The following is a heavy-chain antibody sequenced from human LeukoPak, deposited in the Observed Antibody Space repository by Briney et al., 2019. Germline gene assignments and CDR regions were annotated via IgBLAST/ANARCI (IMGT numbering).Heavy chain of an antibody. J-gene: IGHJ4*02. V-gene: IGHV1-18*01. CDR2: ISAYNGNT. D-gene: IGHD6-19*01. CDR1: GYTFTSYG. CDR3: ASYSSGWSPFVY. Sequence: ASVKVSCKASGYTFTSYGISWVRQAPGQGLEWMGWISAYNGNTNYAQKLQGRVAMTTDTSTSTAYMELRSLRSDDTAVYYCASYSSGWSPFVYWGQGTLVTVSS.